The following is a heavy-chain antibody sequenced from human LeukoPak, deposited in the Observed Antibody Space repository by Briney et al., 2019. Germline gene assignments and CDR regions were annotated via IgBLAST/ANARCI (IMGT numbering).Heavy chain of an antibody. V-gene: IGHV3-23*01. J-gene: IGHJ4*02. CDR3: AKAPLNYDSSGYYFFDY. Sequence: QPGGSLRLSCAASGFTFSSYAMSWVRQAPGKELEWGSAISGSGGSTYYADSVKGRFTISRDNSKNTLYLQMNSLRAEDTAVYYCAKAPLNYDSSGYYFFDYWGQGTLVTVSS. D-gene: IGHD3-22*01. CDR2: ISGSGGST. CDR1: GFTFSSYA.